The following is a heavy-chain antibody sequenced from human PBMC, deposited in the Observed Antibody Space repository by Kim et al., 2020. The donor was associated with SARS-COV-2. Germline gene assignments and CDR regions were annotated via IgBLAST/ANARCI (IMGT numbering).Heavy chain of an antibody. Sequence: NKYYADSVKGRFTISRDNSKNTLYLQMNSLIAEDTALYYCESDREGSGELEYWGPGTL. J-gene: IGHJ4*02. D-gene: IGHD3-10*01. CDR2: NK. V-gene: IGHV3-30*01. CDR3: ESDREGSGELEY.